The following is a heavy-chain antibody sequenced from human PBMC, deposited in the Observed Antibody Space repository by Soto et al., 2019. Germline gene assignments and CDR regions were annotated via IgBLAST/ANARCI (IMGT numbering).Heavy chain of an antibody. Sequence: ASVKGSCKASGYTFTSYDINWVRQATGHGLEWMGWMNPNSGNTGYAQKFQGRVTMTRNTSISTAYMELRSLRSDDTAVYYCAREGVAPYYYYGMDVWGQGTPVTVSS. CDR1: GYTFTSYD. CDR3: AREGVAPYYYYGMDV. CDR2: MNPNSGNT. J-gene: IGHJ6*02. D-gene: IGHD5-12*01. V-gene: IGHV1-8*01.